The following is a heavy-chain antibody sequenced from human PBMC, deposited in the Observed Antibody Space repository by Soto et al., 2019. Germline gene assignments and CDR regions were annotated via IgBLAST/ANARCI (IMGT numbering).Heavy chain of an antibody. D-gene: IGHD3-16*01. CDR3: AGDGGSY. J-gene: IGHJ4*02. Sequence: QVQLVESGGGVVQPGRSLRLSCAASGFTFSTYAMHWVRRAPGKGLEWVAVISYDGDNKYYRDSLKGRFTISRDNSKNTLYLQMNSLRAEDTARYYCAGDGGSYWGQGTLVTVSS. CDR2: ISYDGDNK. CDR1: GFTFSTYA. V-gene: IGHV3-30-3*01.